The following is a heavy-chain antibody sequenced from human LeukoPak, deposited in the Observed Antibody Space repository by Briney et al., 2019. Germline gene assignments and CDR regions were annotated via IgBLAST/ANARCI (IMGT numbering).Heavy chain of an antibody. V-gene: IGHV4-61*02. CDR3: ARVKGLLWFGELLLDAFDI. J-gene: IGHJ3*02. CDR1: GGSISSGSYY. D-gene: IGHD3-10*01. CDR2: IYTSGST. Sequence: PSETLSLTCTVSGGSISSGSYYWSWIRQPAGKGLEWIGRIYTSGSTNYNPSLKSRVTISVDTSKNQFSLKLSSVTAADTAVYYCARVKGLLWFGELLLDAFDIWGQGTMVTVSS.